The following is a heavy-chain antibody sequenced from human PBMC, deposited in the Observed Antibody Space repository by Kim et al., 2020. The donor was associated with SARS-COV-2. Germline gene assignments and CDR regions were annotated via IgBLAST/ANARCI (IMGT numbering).Heavy chain of an antibody. CDR1: GFTFSDHY. Sequence: GGSLRLSCAASGFTFSDHYMDWVRQAPGKGLEWVARTRNKASSDTTKYAASVRGRFTISRDDSKNSLYLQMNSLKTEDTAVYYCTRGRGTIVATVDYFDYWGQGTLVTVSS. J-gene: IGHJ4*02. D-gene: IGHD6-13*01. CDR3: TRGRGTIVATVDYFDY. CDR2: TRNKASSDTT. V-gene: IGHV3-72*01.